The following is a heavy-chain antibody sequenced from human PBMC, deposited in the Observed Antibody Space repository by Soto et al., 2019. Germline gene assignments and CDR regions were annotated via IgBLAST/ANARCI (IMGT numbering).Heavy chain of an antibody. V-gene: IGHV3-48*02. CDR1: GFTFSSYS. CDR2: ISSSSSTI. D-gene: IGHD6-19*01. J-gene: IGHJ5*02. Sequence: EVQLVESGGGLVQPGGSLRLSCAASGFTFSSYSMNWVRQAPGKGLEWVSYISSSSSTIHYADSVKGRVTISRANAKHSLHLQMNSLRDEDTAVDYCARERAAGIAVALTWFDPWGQGPLVTVSS. CDR3: ARERAAGIAVALTWFDP.